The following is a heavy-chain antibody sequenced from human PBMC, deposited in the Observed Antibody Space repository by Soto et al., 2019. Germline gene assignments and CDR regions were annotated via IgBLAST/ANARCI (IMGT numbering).Heavy chain of an antibody. Sequence: PGGCLRLSCAASGFTFSDSYMSWIRKAPGKGLEWVSYISSSGSTIYYADSVKGRFTISRDNAKNSLYLQMNSLRAEDTAVYYCAREFATTAAGFDYWGQGTLVTVSS. J-gene: IGHJ4*02. V-gene: IGHV3-11*01. CDR3: AREFATTAAGFDY. CDR1: GFTFSDSY. CDR2: ISSSGSTI. D-gene: IGHD6-13*01.